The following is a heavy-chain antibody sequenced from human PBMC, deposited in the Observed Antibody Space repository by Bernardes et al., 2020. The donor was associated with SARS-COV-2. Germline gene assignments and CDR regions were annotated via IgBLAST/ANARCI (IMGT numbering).Heavy chain of an antibody. J-gene: IGHJ5*02. CDR1: GLTFSDHY. CDR3: VVAALTEFPNNWFDP. D-gene: IGHD6-6*01. V-gene: IGHV3-72*01. Sequence: SLILSCTASGLTFSDHYMDWVRQAPGKGLEWVARSRNKANGYSTEYAASVKGRFTISRDDSRNSLYLQMNSLKMEDTAVYYCVVAALTEFPNNWFDPRGQGTLVTVSS. CDR2: SRNKANGYST.